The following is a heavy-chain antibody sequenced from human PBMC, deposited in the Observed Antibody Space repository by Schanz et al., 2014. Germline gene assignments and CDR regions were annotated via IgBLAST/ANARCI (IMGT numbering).Heavy chain of an antibody. V-gene: IGHV3-7*03. J-gene: IGHJ3*01. CDR2: IKQDGSAK. D-gene: IGHD5-12*01. Sequence: EVQLVESGGGLIQPGGSLRLSCAVSGFSVSTNYMSWARQAPGKGLEWVANIKQDGSAKNYVDSVKGRFIISRDSSKNTLFLQMNSLRAEDTAVYFCARDGGRDGYNLAFDVWGQGTLVTVSS. CDR1: GFSVSTNY. CDR3: ARDGGRDGYNLAFDV.